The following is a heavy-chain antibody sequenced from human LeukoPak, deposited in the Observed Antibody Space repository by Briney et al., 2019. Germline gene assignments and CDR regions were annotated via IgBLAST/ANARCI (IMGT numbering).Heavy chain of an antibody. V-gene: IGHV4-34*01. CDR1: GGSFSGYY. J-gene: IGHJ4*02. CDR2: INHSGST. CDR3: ARVGAYGVGY. Sequence: SETLSLTCAVYGGSFSGYYWSWIRQPPGKGLEWIGEINHSGSTNYNPSLKSRVTISVDTSKNQFSLKLSSVTAADTAVYYCARVGAYGVGYWGQGTLVTVSS. D-gene: IGHD4-17*01.